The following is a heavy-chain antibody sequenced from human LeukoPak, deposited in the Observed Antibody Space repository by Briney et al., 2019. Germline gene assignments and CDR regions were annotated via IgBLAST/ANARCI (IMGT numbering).Heavy chain of an antibody. V-gene: IGHV4-39*01. CDR3: ARSSMFRGVTVDY. CDR1: GGSINSSSYY. CDR2: IYHSGYT. Sequence: SETLSLTCTVSGGSINSSSYYWGWIRQPPGEALEWIGSIYHSGYTYYNPSVKSRFTISGDTPKSQFSLKLSSVTAADTAVYYCARSSMFRGVTVDYWGQGTLVTVSS. J-gene: IGHJ4*02. D-gene: IGHD3-10*01.